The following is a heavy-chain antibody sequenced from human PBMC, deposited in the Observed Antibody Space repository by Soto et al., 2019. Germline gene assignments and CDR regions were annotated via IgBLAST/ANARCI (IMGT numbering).Heavy chain of an antibody. D-gene: IGHD6-13*01. J-gene: IGHJ4*02. CDR2: IYYSGSA. CDR1: GGSISSGDYY. Sequence: SETLSLTCTVCGGSISSGDYYWSWIRQPPGKGLEWIGYIYYSGSAYYNPSLKSRVAMSVDKSKNEFTLQLTSVTAADTAVYYCATSYGNAWYTYWGQGIQVTVSS. CDR3: ATSYGNAWYTY. V-gene: IGHV4-30-4*02.